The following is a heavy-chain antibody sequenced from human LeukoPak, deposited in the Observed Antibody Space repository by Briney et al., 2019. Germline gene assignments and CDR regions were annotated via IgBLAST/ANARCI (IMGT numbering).Heavy chain of an antibody. V-gene: IGHV3-23*01. J-gene: IGHJ6*03. CDR1: GFTFSSYD. D-gene: IGHD3-9*01. CDR2: IRPSGDNT. CDR3: AKQGRDWLRDYYYYMDV. Sequence: GGSLRLSCAASGFTFSSYDMTWVRQAPGRGLEWVSSIRPSGDNTYYGDSVKGRFTISRDNSKNTLYLQMNSLRAEDTAVYYCAKQGRDWLRDYYYYMDVWGKGTTVTISS.